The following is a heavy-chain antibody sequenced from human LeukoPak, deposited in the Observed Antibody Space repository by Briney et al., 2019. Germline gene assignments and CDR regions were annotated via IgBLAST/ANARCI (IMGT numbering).Heavy chain of an antibody. V-gene: IGHV1-46*01. CDR3: ATSTMIVVRPDRYYFDY. CDR1: GYTFTSYY. Sequence: ASVKVSCKASGYTFTSYYIHWVRQAPGQGLEWVAIINHSDGSTTYAQKFQGRVTMTRDTSTSTVYMELSSLRSEDTAVYYCATSTMIVVRPDRYYFDYWGQGTLVTVSS. J-gene: IGHJ4*02. D-gene: IGHD3-22*01. CDR2: INHSDGST.